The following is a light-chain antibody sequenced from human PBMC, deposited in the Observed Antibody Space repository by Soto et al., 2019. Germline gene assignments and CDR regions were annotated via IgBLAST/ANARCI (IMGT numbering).Light chain of an antibody. CDR3: QQRNVWPPIT. V-gene: IGKV3-15*01. Sequence: EIVMTQSPATLSVSPGERATLSCRASQSVSSNLAWYQQKPGQAPRLLIYGASTRATGIPARFSGSGSGTEFTLTINSLEPEDFAVYYCQQRNVWPPITFGQGTRREIK. CDR1: QSVSSN. CDR2: GAS. J-gene: IGKJ5*01.